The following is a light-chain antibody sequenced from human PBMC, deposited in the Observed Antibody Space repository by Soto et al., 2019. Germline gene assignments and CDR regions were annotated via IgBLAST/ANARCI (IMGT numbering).Light chain of an antibody. V-gene: IGKV3-15*01. CDR2: FAS. CDR3: QQYNNWPPVT. CDR1: QSVSSN. J-gene: IGKJ5*01. Sequence: EIVMTQSPATLSVSPGERATLSCRASQSVSSNLAWYQQKPGQPPRLLIYFASTRATGVPARFSGSGSGTEFTLTISSLQSEDFAVYYCQQYNNWPPVTFGQGTRLEIK.